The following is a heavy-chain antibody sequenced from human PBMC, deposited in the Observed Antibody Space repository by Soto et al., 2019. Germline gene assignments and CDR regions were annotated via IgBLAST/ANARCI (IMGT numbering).Heavy chain of an antibody. J-gene: IGHJ4*02. Sequence: SETLSLTCTVSGGSISSYYWSWIRQPPGKGLEWIGYIYYSGSTNYNPSLKSRVTISVDTSKNQFSLKLSSVTAADTAVYYCARQGSSWYYFDYWGQGTLVTVSS. CDR3: ARQGSSWYYFDY. CDR1: GGSISSYY. CDR2: IYYSGST. D-gene: IGHD6-13*01. V-gene: IGHV4-59*08.